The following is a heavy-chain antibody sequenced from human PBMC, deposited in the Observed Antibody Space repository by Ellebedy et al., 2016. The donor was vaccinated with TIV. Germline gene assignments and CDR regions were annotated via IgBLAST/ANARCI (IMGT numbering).Heavy chain of an antibody. V-gene: IGHV3-11*05. CDR1: GFTFSNYY. D-gene: IGHD1-26*01. CDR2: ISSSTTYT. J-gene: IGHJ6*02. Sequence: GESLKIPXAASGFTFSNYYMTWIRQAPGKGLEWIAYISSSTTYTTYADSVKGRFTISRDNANNSLYLQMTSLRAEDTAVYYCARDGELESSHIFAMDVWGLGTTVTVSS. CDR3: ARDGELESSHIFAMDV.